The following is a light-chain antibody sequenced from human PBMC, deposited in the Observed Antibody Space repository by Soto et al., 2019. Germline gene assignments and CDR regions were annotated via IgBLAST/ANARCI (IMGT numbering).Light chain of an antibody. CDR2: TND. CDR1: TSNIGSNN. CDR3: AAWDDSLRGVM. V-gene: IGLV1-47*02. Sequence: QSVLAQPPSVSGTPGQRLTISCSGGTSNIGSNNVYWYQQLPGAAPKLLIYTNDQRPSGVPERFSGSRSGTSASLAISDLRSEDEGDYFCAAWDDSLRGVMFGGVPKLTVL. J-gene: IGLJ3*02.